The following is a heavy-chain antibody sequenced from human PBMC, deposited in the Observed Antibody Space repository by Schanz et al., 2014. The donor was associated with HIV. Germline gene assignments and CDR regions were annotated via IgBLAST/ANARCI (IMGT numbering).Heavy chain of an antibody. J-gene: IGHJ4*02. V-gene: IGHV1-2*02. CDR2: INPTNGKT. CDR1: GYSFTGYY. D-gene: IGHD2-15*01. Sequence: QVQLVQSGAEVEKPGASAKVSCKASGYSFTGYYIHWVRQAPGQGLEWMGWINPTNGKTFYTQKFRGRVTMTRDTPVNTASMEVSRLMSDDTAVYYCARNQYQMLPFDFWGQGTLVTVSS. CDR3: ARNQYQMLPFDF.